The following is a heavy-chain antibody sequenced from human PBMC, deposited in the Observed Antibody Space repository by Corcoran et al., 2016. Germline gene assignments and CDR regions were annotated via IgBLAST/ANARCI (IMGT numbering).Heavy chain of an antibody. CDR1: GGTFSSYA. D-gene: IGHD2-2*01. Sequence: QVQLVQSGAEVKKPGSSVKVSCKASGGTFSSYAINWVRQAPGHGLEWMGGIIPLFGTANYAQKFKGRVTITADKSTSKAYMERSSLRSEGTAVYDCARGLVVVPAAPSPSYYYGKDVWGQGTTVTVSS. CDR2: IIPLFGTA. J-gene: IGHJ6*02. V-gene: IGHV1-69*06. CDR3: ARGLVVVPAAPSPSYYYGKDV.